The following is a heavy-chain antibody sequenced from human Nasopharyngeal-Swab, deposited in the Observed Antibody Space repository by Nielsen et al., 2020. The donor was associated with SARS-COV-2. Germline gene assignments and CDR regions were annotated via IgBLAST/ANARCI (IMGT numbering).Heavy chain of an antibody. CDR1: GFTFRSCA. J-gene: IGHJ5*02. V-gene: IGHV3-64*01. Sequence: GGSLRLSWAASGFTFRSCAMQWVSQDPGKGLEYVSAISSNGGSTYYANSVKGRFTISRDNSKNTLYLQMGSLRAEDMAVYYCARDGQDYGKGNWFDPWGQGTLVTVLL. CDR3: ARDGQDYGKGNWFDP. D-gene: IGHD4-17*01. CDR2: ISSNGGST.